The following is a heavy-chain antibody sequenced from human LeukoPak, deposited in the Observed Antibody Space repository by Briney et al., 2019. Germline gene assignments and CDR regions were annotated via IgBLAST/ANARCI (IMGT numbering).Heavy chain of an antibody. V-gene: IGHV3-53*01. CDR3: AKDHLVPAAPFDY. J-gene: IGHJ4*02. D-gene: IGHD2-2*01. CDR2: IYSGATT. Sequence: GGSLRLSCAASGFTFSSYGMHWVRQAPGKGLEWVSIIYSGATTYYADSVKGRFTISRDNSKNTLYLQMNSLRAEDTAVYYCAKDHLVPAAPFDYWGQGTLVTVSS. CDR1: GFTFSSYG.